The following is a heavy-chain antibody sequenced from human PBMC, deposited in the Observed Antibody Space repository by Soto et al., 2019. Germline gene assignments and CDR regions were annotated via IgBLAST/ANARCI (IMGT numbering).Heavy chain of an antibody. Sequence: QVQLVQSGAEVKKPGASVKVSCKASGYTFTSYGISWVRQAPGQELERMGWISAYNGNTNYAQKLQGRVTMTTDTSTSTAYMELRSLRSDDTAVYYCARVGGDCSGGSCYTDWFAPWGQGTLVTVSS. CDR1: GYTFTSYG. D-gene: IGHD2-15*01. CDR3: ARVGGDCSGGSCYTDWFAP. CDR2: ISAYNGNT. V-gene: IGHV1-18*01. J-gene: IGHJ5*02.